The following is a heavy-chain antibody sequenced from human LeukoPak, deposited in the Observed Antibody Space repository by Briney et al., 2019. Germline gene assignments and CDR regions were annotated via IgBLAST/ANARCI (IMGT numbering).Heavy chain of an antibody. D-gene: IGHD2-8*01. J-gene: IGHJ2*01. CDR2: TYYSGST. CDR1: RGSINSYY. CDR3: ARSLSPIMLPRRFDL. V-gene: IGHV4-59*01. Sequence: SETLSLTCTVSRGSINSYYWSWIRQPQGKGLECLGYTYYSGSTNYNPSLESRVTISVDTSKNQFSLKLSSVTAADTAVYYCARSLSPIMLPRRFDLRGRGALVTVSS.